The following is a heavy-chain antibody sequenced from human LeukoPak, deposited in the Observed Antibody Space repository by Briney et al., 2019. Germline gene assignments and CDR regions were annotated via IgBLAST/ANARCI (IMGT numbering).Heavy chain of an antibody. J-gene: IGHJ4*02. CDR1: GFTFSSYA. V-gene: IGHV3-30*04. CDR3: ARDPPRYSSGWYSFDY. CDR2: ISYDGSNK. Sequence: GGSLRLSCAASGFTFSSYAMHWVRQAPGKGLEWVAVISYDGSNKYYADSVKGRFTISRDNSKNTLYLQMSSLRAEDTAVYYCARDPPRYSSGWYSFDYWGQGTLVTVSS. D-gene: IGHD6-19*01.